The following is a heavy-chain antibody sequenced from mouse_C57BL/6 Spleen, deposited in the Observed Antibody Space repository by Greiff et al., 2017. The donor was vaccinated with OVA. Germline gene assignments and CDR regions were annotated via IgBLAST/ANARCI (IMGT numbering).Heavy chain of an antibody. V-gene: IGHV1-47*01. CDR1: GYTFTTYP. CDR2: FHPYNDDT. D-gene: IGHD1-1*01. Sequence: QVQLQQSGAELVKPGASVKMSCKASGYTFTTYPIEWMKQNHGKSLEWIGNFHPYNDDTKYNEKFKGKATLTVEKSSSTVYLELSRLTSDDSAVYYCARSRDYYGSSYLYFDVWGTGTTVTVSS. J-gene: IGHJ1*03. CDR3: ARSRDYYGSSYLYFDV.